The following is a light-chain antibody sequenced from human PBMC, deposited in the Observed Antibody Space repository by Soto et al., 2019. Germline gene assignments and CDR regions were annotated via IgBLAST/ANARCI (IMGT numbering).Light chain of an antibody. J-gene: IGLJ2*01. CDR2: DVS. Sequence: QSVLTQPASVSGSPGQSITISCTGTSSDVGTYNYVSWYQQHPGKAPKLIIYDVSNRPSGVSNRFSGSKSGNTASLAISGLQAEDEADYYCSSFTAILTVVFGGGTKLTVL. V-gene: IGLV2-14*03. CDR1: SSDVGTYNY. CDR3: SSFTAILTVV.